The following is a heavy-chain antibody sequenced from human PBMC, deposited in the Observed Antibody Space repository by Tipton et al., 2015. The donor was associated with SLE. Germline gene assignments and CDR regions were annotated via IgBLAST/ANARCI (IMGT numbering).Heavy chain of an antibody. CDR2: SYLSGST. CDR3: ARGGLTMVRGVTGAFDI. Sequence: TLSLTCTVSGGSIGHFYWTWIRQPPGKGLEWIGYSYLSGSTHYNPSLKSRVTISVDTSKHQFSLQLTSVTAADTAVYYCARGGLTMVRGVTGAFDIWGQGTMVTVTS. V-gene: IGHV4-4*08. J-gene: IGHJ3*02. D-gene: IGHD3-10*01. CDR1: GGSIGHFY.